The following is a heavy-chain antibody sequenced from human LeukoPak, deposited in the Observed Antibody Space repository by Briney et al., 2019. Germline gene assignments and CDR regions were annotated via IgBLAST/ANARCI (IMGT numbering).Heavy chain of an antibody. CDR1: GGSIISRSYY. CDR2: IYYSGST. J-gene: IGHJ5*02. D-gene: IGHD2-8*01. CDR3: ARGTVYDRWFDP. Sequence: SETLSLTCIVSGGSIISRSYYWGWIRQPPGKGLEWIGSIYYSGSTYYNPSLKSRVTISVDTSKNQFSLKLSSVTAADTAVYYCARGTVYDRWFDPWGQGTLVTVSS. V-gene: IGHV4-39*07.